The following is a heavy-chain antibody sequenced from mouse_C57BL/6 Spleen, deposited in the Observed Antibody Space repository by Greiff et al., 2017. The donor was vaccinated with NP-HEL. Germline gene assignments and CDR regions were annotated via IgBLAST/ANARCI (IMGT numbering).Heavy chain of an antibody. CDR3: TRTSTYYAMDY. CDR2: IDPETGGT. CDR1: GYTFTDYE. V-gene: IGHV1-15*01. Sequence: QVQLQQSGAELVRPGASVTLSCKASGYTFTDYEMHWVKQTPVHGLEWIGAIDPETGGTAYNQKFKGKAILTADKSSSTAYMELRSLTSEDSAVYYCTRTSTYYAMDYWGQGTSVTVSS. D-gene: IGHD5-1*01. J-gene: IGHJ4*01.